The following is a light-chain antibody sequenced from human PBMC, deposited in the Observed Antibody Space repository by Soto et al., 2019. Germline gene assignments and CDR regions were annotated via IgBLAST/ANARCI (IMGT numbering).Light chain of an antibody. Sequence: EIVMTQSPATLSVSPGGRATLXXRASQSISDTLAWYQQKPGQAPRLLXXDASNRATGIPARFSGSGSGTDFTLTISSLEPEDFAVYYCQQRSNWPPSITFGQGTRLEIK. CDR1: QSISDT. CDR3: QQRSNWPPSIT. J-gene: IGKJ5*01. V-gene: IGKV3-11*01. CDR2: DAS.